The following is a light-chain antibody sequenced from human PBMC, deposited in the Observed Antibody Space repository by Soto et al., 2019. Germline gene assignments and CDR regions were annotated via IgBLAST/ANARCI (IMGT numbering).Light chain of an antibody. V-gene: IGLV1-40*01. J-gene: IGLJ2*01. CDR3: QSYDSSLSVV. CDR1: SSNIGAGYD. CDR2: GNS. Sequence: QSVLTQPPSVSGAPGQRVTLSCTGSSSNIGAGYDVHWYQQLPGPAPQLLIYGNSKRPSGVPDRFSGSKSGTSASLAITALQAEDEADYYCQSYDSSLSVVFGGGTKLTVL.